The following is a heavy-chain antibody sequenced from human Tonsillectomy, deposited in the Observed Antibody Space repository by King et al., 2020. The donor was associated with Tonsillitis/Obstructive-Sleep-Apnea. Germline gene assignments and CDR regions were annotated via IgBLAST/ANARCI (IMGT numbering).Heavy chain of an antibody. V-gene: IGHV1-2*06. D-gene: IGHD5-18*01. CDR3: ARGDTYALDI. J-gene: IGHJ3*02. CDR2: ISPNSGGQ. CDR1: GYTFTGYY. Sequence: QLVQSGAEVKKPGASVKVSCKASGYTFTGYYIHWVRQAPGQGLEWMGRISPNSGGQNYAQNFQGRVTMTRGTSISTVYMELSRLRSDDTAVYYCARGDTYALDIWGQGTMVTVSS.